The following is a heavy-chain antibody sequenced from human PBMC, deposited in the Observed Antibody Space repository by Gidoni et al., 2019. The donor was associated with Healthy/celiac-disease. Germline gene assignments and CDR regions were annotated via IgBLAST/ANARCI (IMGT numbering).Heavy chain of an antibody. CDR1: GFTVSSNY. J-gene: IGHJ4*02. V-gene: IGHV3-53*01. CDR2: IYSGGST. D-gene: IGHD6-19*01. Sequence: EVQLVESGGGLIQPGGSLRLSCAASGFTVSSNYMSWVRQAPGKGLGWVSVIYSGGSTYYADSVKGRFTISRDNSKNTLYLQMNSLRAEDTAVYYCARLQSGYSSGWYFDYWGQGTLVTVSS. CDR3: ARLQSGYSSGWYFDY.